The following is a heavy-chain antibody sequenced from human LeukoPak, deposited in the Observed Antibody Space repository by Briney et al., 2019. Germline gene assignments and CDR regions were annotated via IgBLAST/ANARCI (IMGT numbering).Heavy chain of an antibody. Sequence: ASVKVSCKASGYTFTAYYIHWVRQAPGQGLEWMGWINHKTGATSYAQNFRGRVTMTRDTSISTVYMELSRLRSDDTAVYYCARDDGSSSVNALDIWGQGTMITVSS. CDR3: ARDDGSSSVNALDI. J-gene: IGHJ3*02. CDR2: INHKTGAT. CDR1: GYTFTAYY. V-gene: IGHV1-2*02. D-gene: IGHD6-6*01.